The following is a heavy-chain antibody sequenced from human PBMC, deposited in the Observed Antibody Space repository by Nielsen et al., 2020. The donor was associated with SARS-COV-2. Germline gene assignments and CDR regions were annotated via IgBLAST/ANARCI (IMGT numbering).Heavy chain of an antibody. CDR3: AKDTAITVTTSSYGMDV. Sequence: LKISCAASGFTFDDYAMHWVRQAPGKGLEWVSGISWNSGSIGYADSVKGRFTISRDNAKNSLYLQMNSLRAEDTALYYCAKDTAITVTTSSYGMDVWGQGTTVTVSS. V-gene: IGHV3-9*01. D-gene: IGHD4-17*01. CDR1: GFTFDDYA. J-gene: IGHJ6*02. CDR2: ISWNSGSI.